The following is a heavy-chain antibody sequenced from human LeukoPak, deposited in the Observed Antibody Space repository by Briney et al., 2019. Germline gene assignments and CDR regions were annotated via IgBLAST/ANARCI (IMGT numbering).Heavy chain of an antibody. Sequence: GGSLRLSCAASGFSVSDYYTSWIRQAPGKGLEWVAVVGNSDNHIDFADSVKGRFTISRDDAKSSVYLQMNSLRVEDTAIYYCAREQWFRFDNWGQGALVTVS. CDR2: VGNSDNHI. D-gene: IGHD3-22*01. V-gene: IGHV3-11*01. CDR3: AREQWFRFDN. J-gene: IGHJ4*02. CDR1: GFSVSDYY.